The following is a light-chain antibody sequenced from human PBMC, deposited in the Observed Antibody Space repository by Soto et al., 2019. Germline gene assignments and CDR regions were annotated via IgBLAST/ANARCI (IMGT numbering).Light chain of an antibody. V-gene: IGLV2-23*01. CDR1: SSDVGSYDL. CDR3: CSYAGSRTYV. CDR2: EGS. J-gene: IGLJ1*01. Sequence: QSALTQPASVSGSPGQSITISCTGTSSDVGSYDLVSRYQQHPGKAPKLMIYEGSKRPSGVSDRFSGSKSGNTASLTLSGLQTEDEADYYCCSYAGSRTYVFGTGTKLTAL.